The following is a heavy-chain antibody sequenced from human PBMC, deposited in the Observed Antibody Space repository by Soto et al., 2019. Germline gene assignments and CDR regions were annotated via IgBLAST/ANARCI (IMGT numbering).Heavy chain of an antibody. Sequence: EVQLVESGGGLVQPGWSLRLSCAASGFTVNSNYMSWVRQAPGKGLEWVSVIYSDGSTYYADSVKGRFIISRDNSNNTLYFQMNSLRAEDTAVYYCATLTKYDILTGFYPCWGQGPLVNVSS. CDR3: ATLTKYDILTGFYPC. CDR1: GFTVNSNY. CDR2: IYSDGST. D-gene: IGHD3-9*01. J-gene: IGHJ4*02. V-gene: IGHV3-66*01.